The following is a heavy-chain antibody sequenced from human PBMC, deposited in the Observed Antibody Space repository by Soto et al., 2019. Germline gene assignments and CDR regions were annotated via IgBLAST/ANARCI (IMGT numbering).Heavy chain of an antibody. V-gene: IGHV3-23*01. D-gene: IGHD6-6*01. CDR3: ANFEYSSSPVDY. CDR1: GFTFSSYA. CDR2: ISGSGGST. Sequence: EVQLLESGGGLVQPGGSLRLSCAVSGFTFSSYAMSWVRQAPGKGLEWVSAISGSGGSTYYADSVKGRFTISRDNSKNTLYLQMNSLRAEDTAVYYCANFEYSSSPVDYWGQGTLVTVSS. J-gene: IGHJ4*02.